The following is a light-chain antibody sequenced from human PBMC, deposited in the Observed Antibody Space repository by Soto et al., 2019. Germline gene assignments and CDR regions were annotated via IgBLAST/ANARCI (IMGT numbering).Light chain of an antibody. Sequence: DIQMTQSPSSLSASVGDRVTITCRASQNIKTYLNWYQQKPGKAPKLLIYAASSLESGVPSRISGSGSGTDFTLIISSLQPEDFATYYCQQSYTTPITFGQGTRLEIK. CDR2: AAS. V-gene: IGKV1-39*01. CDR1: QNIKTY. CDR3: QQSYTTPIT. J-gene: IGKJ5*01.